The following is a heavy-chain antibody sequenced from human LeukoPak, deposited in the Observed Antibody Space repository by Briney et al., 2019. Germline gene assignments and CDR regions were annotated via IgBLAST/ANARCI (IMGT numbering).Heavy chain of an antibody. CDR3: AKLDSSGYYPDIFDY. J-gene: IGHJ4*02. V-gene: IGHV3-23*01. D-gene: IGHD3-22*01. Sequence: GGSLRLSCAASGFTVSSNYMSWVRQAPGKGLEWVSAISGSGGSTYYADSVKGRFTISRDNSKNTLYLQMNSLRAEDTAVYYCAKLDSSGYYPDIFDYWGQGTLVTVSS. CDR2: ISGSGGST. CDR1: GFTVSSNY.